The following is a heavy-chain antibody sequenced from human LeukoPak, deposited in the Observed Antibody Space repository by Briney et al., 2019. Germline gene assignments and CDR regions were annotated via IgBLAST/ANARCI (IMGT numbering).Heavy chain of an antibody. Sequence: GRSLRLSCAASGFTFSSYAMHWVRQAPGKRLEWVAVISYDGSNKYYADSVKGRFTISRDNSKNTLYLQVNSLRAEDTAVYYCAKGGRWDVTPFDYWGQGTLVTVSS. V-gene: IGHV3-30*04. CDR1: GFTFSSYA. J-gene: IGHJ4*02. D-gene: IGHD3-16*01. CDR2: ISYDGSNK. CDR3: AKGGRWDVTPFDY.